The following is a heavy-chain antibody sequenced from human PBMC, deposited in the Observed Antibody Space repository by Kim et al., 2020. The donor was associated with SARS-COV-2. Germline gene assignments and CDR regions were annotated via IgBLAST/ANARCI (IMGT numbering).Heavy chain of an antibody. CDR3: AGGYSSSWSWAFDI. CDR1: GFTFSSYD. D-gene: IGHD6-13*01. J-gene: IGHJ3*02. CDR2: LVTSCDT. Sequence: GGSLRLSCAASGFTFSSYDMHWVRQATGKGLDCVSSLVTSCDTYYPGSVKGRFTISRANDKNSLYLQMNILVSRATALYYFAGGYSSSWSWAFDICGQGT. V-gene: IGHV3-13*01.